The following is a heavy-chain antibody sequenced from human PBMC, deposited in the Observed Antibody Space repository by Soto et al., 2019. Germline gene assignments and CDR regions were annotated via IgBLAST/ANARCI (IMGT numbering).Heavy chain of an antibody. Sequence: EVQLVESGGGLVQPGRSLRLSCAGSGFTFDEYAMHWVRQAPGKGLEWVASITWNGGNIGYAESVKGRFTISRDNAKNSLYLQMNNLRAEDKACDYCAKVAQNSSGHSDYFQHWGQGTLVTVSS. CDR1: GFTFDEYA. J-gene: IGHJ1*01. D-gene: IGHD6-19*01. CDR2: ITWNGGNI. V-gene: IGHV3-9*01. CDR3: AKVAQNSSGHSDYFQH.